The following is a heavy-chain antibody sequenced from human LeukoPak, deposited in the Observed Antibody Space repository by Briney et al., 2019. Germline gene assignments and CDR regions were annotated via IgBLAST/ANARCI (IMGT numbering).Heavy chain of an antibody. CDR1: GFTFDDYA. V-gene: IGHV3-9*01. CDR2: ISWNSGSI. D-gene: IGHD5-12*01. Sequence: GGSPRLSCAASGFTFDDYAMHWVRQAPGKGLEWVSGISWNSGSIGYADSVKGRFTISRDNAKNSLYLQMNSLRAEDTALYYCAKADGYSGYDWGYDAFDIWGQGTMVTVSS. J-gene: IGHJ3*02. CDR3: AKADGYSGYDWGYDAFDI.